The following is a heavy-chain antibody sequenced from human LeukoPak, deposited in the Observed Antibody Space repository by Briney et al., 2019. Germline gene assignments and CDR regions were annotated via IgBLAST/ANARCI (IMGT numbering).Heavy chain of an antibody. J-gene: IGHJ4*02. V-gene: IGHV3-23*01. Sequence: GGSLRLSCAASGFTFSNSAMSWVRQAPGKGLEWVSAISGPGGTTYYADSVKGRFTISRDNSKNTLYLQMNSLRAEDTAVYYCAKKGDIVVVPAALIDYWGQGTLVTVSS. CDR3: AKKGDIVVVPAALIDY. D-gene: IGHD2-2*01. CDR2: ISGPGGTT. CDR1: GFTFSNSA.